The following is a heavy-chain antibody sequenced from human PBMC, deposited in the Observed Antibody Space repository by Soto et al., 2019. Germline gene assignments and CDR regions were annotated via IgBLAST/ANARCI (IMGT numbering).Heavy chain of an antibody. V-gene: IGHV4-61*01. CDR1: GGSVSSGSYY. CDR2: IYYSGST. D-gene: IGHD3-3*01. J-gene: IGHJ5*02. Sequence: QVQLQESGPGLVKPSETLSLTCTVSGGSVSSGSYYWSWIRQPPGKGLEWIGYIYYSGSTNYNPSLNSRVTISVETSKIEFSLKFSYVTAANTAVYYCARDYYDFWVGNNWFDPWGQGTLVTVAS. CDR3: ARDYYDFWVGNNWFDP.